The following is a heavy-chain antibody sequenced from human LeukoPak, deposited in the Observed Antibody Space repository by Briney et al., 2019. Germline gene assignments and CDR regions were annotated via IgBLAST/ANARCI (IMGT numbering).Heavy chain of an antibody. V-gene: IGHV5-51*01. CDR2: IYPGDSDT. D-gene: IGHD3-9*01. CDR1: GYSFTSYW. Sequence: GASLQISCKGSGYSFTSYWIGWVRRLPGKGLVWMGIIYPGDSDTRYSPSFQGQVTISADKSISTAYLQWSSLKASDTAMYYCARSSPYYDILTGYYKPYGMDVWGQGTTVTVSS. CDR3: ARSSPYYDILTGYYKPYGMDV. J-gene: IGHJ6*02.